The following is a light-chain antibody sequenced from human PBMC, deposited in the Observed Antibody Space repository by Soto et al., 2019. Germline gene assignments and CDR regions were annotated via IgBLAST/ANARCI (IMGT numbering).Light chain of an antibody. CDR2: AAS. CDR1: QGISNW. V-gene: IGKV1-12*01. J-gene: IGKJ3*01. Sequence: DLQMTQSPSSVSASVGDRVTITCRASQGISNWLAWYQQKPGKAPSLLIHAASSLQSGVPSRFSGSGYGTDFTLTISSLKPEDFATYFCQQANSLPVTFGPGTKVDIK. CDR3: QQANSLPVT.